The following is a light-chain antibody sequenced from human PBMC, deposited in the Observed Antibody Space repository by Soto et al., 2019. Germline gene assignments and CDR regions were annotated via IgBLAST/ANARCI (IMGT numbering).Light chain of an antibody. Sequence: QSALTQPASVSGSPGQSITISCTGTSSDVGGYNYGSWYQQHPGKAPKLMIYEVSNRPSGVSNRFSGSKSGNTASLTISGLQAEDEADYYCSSYTSRSTLVVFGGGTKLTVL. V-gene: IGLV2-14*01. CDR3: SSYTSRSTLVV. CDR1: SSDVGGYNY. J-gene: IGLJ2*01. CDR2: EVS.